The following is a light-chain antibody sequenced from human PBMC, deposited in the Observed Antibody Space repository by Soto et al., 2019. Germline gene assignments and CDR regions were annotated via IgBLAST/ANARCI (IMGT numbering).Light chain of an antibody. CDR1: SSDVGRYDY. V-gene: IGLV2-11*01. CDR3: CSFAGSYSDV. J-gene: IGLJ1*01. CDR2: DVT. Sequence: QSALTQPRSVSGSPGQSVTISCTGTSSDVGRYDYVSWYQQYPGEAPKLIIYDVTERPSGVPDRSSGSKSGNTASLTISGLRAEDEAAYSCCSFAGSYSDVFGSGTKVTVL.